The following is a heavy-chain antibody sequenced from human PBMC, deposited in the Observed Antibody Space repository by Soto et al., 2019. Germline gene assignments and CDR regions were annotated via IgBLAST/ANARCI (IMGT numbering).Heavy chain of an antibody. D-gene: IGHD1-26*01. V-gene: IGHV4-28*01. CDR1: GYSISSSNW. CDR2: IYYSGTT. J-gene: IGHJ4*02. Sequence: QVQLQESGPGLVKPSDTLSLTCAVSGYSISSSNWWGWIRQPPGKGLEWIGYIYYSGTTYYNPSPKSTVTKSLDQPKNQFSLKLTSVQAVDTAVYYCEIREIQGPIDYWGQGTLVTVSS. CDR3: EIREIQGPIDY.